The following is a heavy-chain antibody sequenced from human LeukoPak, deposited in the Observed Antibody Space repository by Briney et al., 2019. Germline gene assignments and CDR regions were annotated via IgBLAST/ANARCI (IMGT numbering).Heavy chain of an antibody. Sequence: ASVKVSGNASGYTFTSYGISWVRQAPGQGLEWMGWISTHNGNTKYAQNLQGRVTMTTDRSTSTAYMELRSLRSDDTAVYYCARSDRSGYYFDDSWGQGTLVTVSS. CDR3: ARSDRSGYYFDDS. D-gene: IGHD3-22*01. CDR2: ISTHNGNT. CDR1: GYTFTSYG. V-gene: IGHV1-18*01. J-gene: IGHJ4*02.